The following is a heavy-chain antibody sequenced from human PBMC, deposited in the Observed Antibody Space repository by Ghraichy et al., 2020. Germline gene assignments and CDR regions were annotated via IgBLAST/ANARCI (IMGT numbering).Heavy chain of an antibody. V-gene: IGHV3-7*01. J-gene: IGHJ5*02. CDR1: GFTFNNHW. Sequence: GGSLRLSCTASGFTFNNHWMSWARHAPGKGLEWLANIKQDASERYYAGSVEGRFTISKDNTKNSLYLQMNSLRDEDTAVYYCARDPLAVAGTSDLWGQGTLVTVSA. CDR3: ARDPLAVAGTSDL. D-gene: IGHD6-19*01. CDR2: IKQDASER.